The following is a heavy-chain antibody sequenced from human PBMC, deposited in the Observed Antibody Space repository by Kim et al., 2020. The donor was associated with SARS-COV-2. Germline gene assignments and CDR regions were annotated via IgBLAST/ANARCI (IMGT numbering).Heavy chain of an antibody. CDR3: ARGGVTAHDI. Sequence: SNKYYADSVKGRFTISRDNSKNTLYLKMNSLRAEDTAVYYCARGGVTAHDIWGQGTMVTVSS. D-gene: IGHD2-21*02. CDR2: SNK. V-gene: IGHV3-33*01. J-gene: IGHJ3*02.